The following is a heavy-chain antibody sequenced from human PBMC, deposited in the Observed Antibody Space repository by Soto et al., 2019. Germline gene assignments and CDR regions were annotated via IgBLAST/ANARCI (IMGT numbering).Heavy chain of an antibody. D-gene: IGHD5-12*01. CDR1: GFSFSSYA. Sequence: EVQLLESGGGLKQPGGSLRPSCAASGFSFSSYAMSWVRQAPGKGLEWVSGIRDSGGNTYYADSVKGRFTISRDNSKNTLYLQMNSLRAEDTAVYYCAKSGGFSGYDWRGYYYYGMDVWGQGTTVTVSS. J-gene: IGHJ6*02. CDR3: AKSGGFSGYDWRGYYYYGMDV. V-gene: IGHV3-23*01. CDR2: IRDSGGNT.